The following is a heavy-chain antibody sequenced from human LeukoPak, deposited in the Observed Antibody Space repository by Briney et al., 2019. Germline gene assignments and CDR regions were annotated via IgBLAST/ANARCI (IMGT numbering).Heavy chain of an antibody. CDR2: ISSSSSYI. CDR1: GFTFSSYS. V-gene: IGHV3-21*01. D-gene: IGHD5-24*01. J-gene: IGHJ3*02. CDR3: AREKLRDGAFDI. Sequence: PGGSLRLSCAASGFTFSSYSMNWVRQAPGKGLEWVSSISSSSSYIYYADSVKGRLTISRDNAKNSLYLQMNSLRAEDTAVYYCAREKLRDGAFDIWGQGTMVTVSS.